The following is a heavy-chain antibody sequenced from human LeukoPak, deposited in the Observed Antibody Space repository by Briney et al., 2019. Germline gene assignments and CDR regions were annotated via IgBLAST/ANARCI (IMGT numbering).Heavy chain of an antibody. J-gene: IGHJ6*03. CDR1: GFTFSSYA. CDR3: AKKVYYYYYMDV. V-gene: IGHV3-23*01. Sequence: PGGSLRLSCAASGFTFSSYATSWVRQAPGKGLEWVSAISGSGGSTYYADSVKGRFTISRDNSKNTLYLQMNSLRAEDTAVYYCAKKVYYYYYMDVWGKGTTVTVSS. CDR2: ISGSGGST.